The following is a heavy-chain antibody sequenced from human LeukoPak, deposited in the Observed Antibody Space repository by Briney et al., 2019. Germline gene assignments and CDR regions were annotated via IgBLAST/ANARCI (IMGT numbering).Heavy chain of an antibody. J-gene: IGHJ4*02. CDR2: IYSGGST. CDR3: ARDTSYCSGGRCFATYSFDY. Sequence: GGSLRLSCAASGFTVSSNYMSWVRQAPGKGLEWVSVIYSGGSTYYADSVKGRFTISRDNSKNTLYLQMNSLRAEDTAVYYCARDTSYCSGGRCFATYSFDYWGQGTLVTVSS. V-gene: IGHV3-66*01. D-gene: IGHD2-15*01. CDR1: GFTVSSNY.